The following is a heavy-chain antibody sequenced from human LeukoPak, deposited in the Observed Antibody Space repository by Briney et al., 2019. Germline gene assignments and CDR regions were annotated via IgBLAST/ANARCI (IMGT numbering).Heavy chain of an antibody. CDR1: GFTFDDYA. J-gene: IGHJ4*02. D-gene: IGHD6-19*01. CDR3: AKDVSTSGWTS. CDR2: ITGDGARA. Sequence: GGSLRLSCAASGFTFDDYAMHWVRQIPGKGLEWVCFITGDGARAYYADSVKGRFTISRDNSKNSVLLQMNSLGSEDTALYYCAKDVSTSGWTSWGQGTLVTASS. V-gene: IGHV3-43*02.